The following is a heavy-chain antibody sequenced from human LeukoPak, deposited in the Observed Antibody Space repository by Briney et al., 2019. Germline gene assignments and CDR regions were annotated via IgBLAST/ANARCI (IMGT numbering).Heavy chain of an antibody. Sequence: GGSLRLSCAASGFTFSSYEMNWVRQAPGKGLEWVSYISSSGSTIYYADSVKGRFTISRDNAKNTLYLQMNSLRAEDTAVYYCARERPYYYDSSGYYDYWGQGTLVTVSS. CDR1: GFTFSSYE. CDR3: ARERPYYYDSSGYYDY. V-gene: IGHV3-48*03. D-gene: IGHD3-22*01. J-gene: IGHJ4*02. CDR2: ISSSGSTI.